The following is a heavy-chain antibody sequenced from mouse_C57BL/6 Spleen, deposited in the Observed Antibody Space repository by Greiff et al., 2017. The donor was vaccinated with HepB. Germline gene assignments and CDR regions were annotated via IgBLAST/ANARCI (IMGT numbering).Heavy chain of an antibody. CDR2: ISSGSSTI. Sequence: EVNLVESGGGLVKPGGSLKLSCAASGFTFSDYGMHWVRQAPEKGLEWVAYISSGSSTIYYADTVKGRFTISRDNAKNTLFLQMTSLRSEDTAMYYWARQGNSPFDYWGQGTTLTVSS. D-gene: IGHD2-1*01. CDR3: ARQGNSPFDY. J-gene: IGHJ2*01. V-gene: IGHV5-17*01. CDR1: GFTFSDYG.